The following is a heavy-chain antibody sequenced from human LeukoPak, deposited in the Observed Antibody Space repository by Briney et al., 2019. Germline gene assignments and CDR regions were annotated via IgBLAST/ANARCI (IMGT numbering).Heavy chain of an antibody. Sequence: AASVKVSCKASGYTFTSYGISWVRQAPGQGLEWMGWISAYNGNTNYAQKLQGRVTMTTDTSTSTAYMELRSLRSDDTAVYYCAREGVTIFGVVIEYYYYYMDVWGKGTTVTVSS. CDR3: AREGVTIFGVVIEYYYYYMDV. CDR1: GYTFTSYG. D-gene: IGHD3-3*01. J-gene: IGHJ6*03. V-gene: IGHV1-18*01. CDR2: ISAYNGNT.